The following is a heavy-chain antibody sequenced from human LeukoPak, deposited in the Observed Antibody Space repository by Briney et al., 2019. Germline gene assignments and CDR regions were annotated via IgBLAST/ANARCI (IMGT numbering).Heavy chain of an antibody. D-gene: IGHD5-18*01. CDR1: GFTFSRNS. Sequence: GGSLRLSCAASGFTFSRNSMNWVRQAPGKGLEWVSSISTSSSYIDYADSVKGRFTISRDNAKNSLYLRMNSLRAEDTAVYYCARDLVSSYGFYWFDPWGQGTLVTVSS. V-gene: IGHV3-21*01. CDR3: ARDLVSSYGFYWFDP. J-gene: IGHJ5*02. CDR2: ISTSSSYI.